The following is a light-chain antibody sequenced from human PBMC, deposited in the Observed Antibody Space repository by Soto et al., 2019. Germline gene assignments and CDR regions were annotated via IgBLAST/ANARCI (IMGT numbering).Light chain of an antibody. CDR3: QQYDNFPS. V-gene: IGKV1-33*01. J-gene: IGKJ4*01. CDR1: QDISNY. Sequence: DIQMTQSPSSLSASVGDRVTITCQASQDISNYLNWYPQKPGKAPKLLIYDASNLETGVPSRFSASGSGTDFTFTISSLQPEDSATYYCQQYDNFPSFGGGTKVEIK. CDR2: DAS.